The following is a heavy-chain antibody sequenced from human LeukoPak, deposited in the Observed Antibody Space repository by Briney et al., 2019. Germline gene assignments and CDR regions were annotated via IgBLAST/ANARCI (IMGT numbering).Heavy chain of an antibody. V-gene: IGHV3-7*03. J-gene: IGHJ6*02. CDR2: VNRDGSET. CDR1: GFALSSHW. CDR3: ARNNGMDV. Sequence: GGSLRLSCAASGFALSSHWMTWVRQVPGRGPEWVANVNRDGSETYYLDSVKGRFTIFKDNAKNSLYLQMNSLRAEDTALYHCARNNGMDVWGQGTTVIVSS.